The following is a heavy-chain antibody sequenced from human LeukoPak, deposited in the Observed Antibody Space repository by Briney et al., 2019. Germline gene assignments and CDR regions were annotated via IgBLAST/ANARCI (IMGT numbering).Heavy chain of an antibody. D-gene: IGHD3-3*02. CDR1: GFTFSSYA. J-gene: IGHJ4*02. Sequence: GGSLRLSCAASGFTFSSYAMHWVRQAPGKGLEWVAVISYDGSNKYYADSVKGRFTISRDNAKNTLYLQMNSLRAEDTAVYYCARGKLAVQDYWGQGTLVTVSS. V-gene: IGHV3-30-3*01. CDR2: ISYDGSNK. CDR3: ARGKLAVQDY.